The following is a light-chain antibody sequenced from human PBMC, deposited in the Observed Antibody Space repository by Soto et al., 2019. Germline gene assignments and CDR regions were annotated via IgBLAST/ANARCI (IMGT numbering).Light chain of an antibody. J-gene: IGLJ3*02. CDR2: FNN. CDR1: SSDIGGNT. V-gene: IGLV1-44*01. CDR3: VAWDDSLNGPV. Sequence: QSVLTQPPSASGTPGQRVTISCSGSSSDIGGNTVNWYQQLPGSAPKLLIYFNNQRPSGVPDRFSGSKSGTSASLAISGLQSEDEAEYYCVAWDDSLNGPVFGGGTQLTVL.